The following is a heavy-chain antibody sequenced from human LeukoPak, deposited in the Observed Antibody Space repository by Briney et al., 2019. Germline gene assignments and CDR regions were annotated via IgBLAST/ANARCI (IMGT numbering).Heavy chain of an antibody. Sequence: GGSLRLSCAASGFTFSSYSMNWVGQAPGKGLEWVSSISSSSSYIYYADSVKGRFTISRDNAKNSLYLQMNSLRAEDTAVYYCARGSLITIFGVVQADYWGQGTLVTVSS. V-gene: IGHV3-21*01. J-gene: IGHJ4*02. CDR3: ARGSLITIFGVVQADY. CDR2: ISSSSSYI. CDR1: GFTFSSYS. D-gene: IGHD3-3*01.